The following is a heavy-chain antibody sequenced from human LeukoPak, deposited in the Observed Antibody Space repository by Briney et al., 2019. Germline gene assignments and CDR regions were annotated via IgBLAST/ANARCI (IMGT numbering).Heavy chain of an antibody. Sequence: ASVKVSCKVSGYTLTELSMHWVRQATGKGLEWMGGFDPEDGETIYAQKFQGRVTMTEDTSTDTAYMELSSLRSEDAAVYYCATGTRAAAAGKEPYYYYYYYMDVWGKGTTVTVSS. J-gene: IGHJ6*03. CDR2: FDPEDGET. D-gene: IGHD6-13*01. CDR3: ATGTRAAAAGKEPYYYYYYYMDV. CDR1: GYTLTELS. V-gene: IGHV1-24*01.